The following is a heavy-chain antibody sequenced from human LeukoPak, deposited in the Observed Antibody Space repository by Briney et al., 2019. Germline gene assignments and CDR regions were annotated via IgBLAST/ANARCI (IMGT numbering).Heavy chain of an antibody. J-gene: IGHJ4*02. D-gene: IGHD6-19*01. CDR3: ARGGSNSSGWYRVRNYFDY. Sequence: SETLSLTCTVSGGSISNYYWSWIRQSPGKGLEWIGYIYYTGNTNYNPSLESRVIISVDTSKNQFSLKLSSVTAADTAVYYCARGGSNSSGWYRVRNYFDYWGQGTLVTVSS. CDR2: IYYTGNT. V-gene: IGHV4-59*01. CDR1: GGSISNYY.